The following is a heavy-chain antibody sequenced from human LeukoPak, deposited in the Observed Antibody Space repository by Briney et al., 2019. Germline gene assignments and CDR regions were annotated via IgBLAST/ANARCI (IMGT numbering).Heavy chain of an antibody. CDR1: GFTFSSYE. Sequence: GGSLRLSCAASGFTFSSYEMNWVRQAPGKGLEWVSYISSSGSTIYYANSVEGRFTISRDNAKNSLYLQMNSLRAEDTAVYYCAELGITMIGGVWGKGTTVTISS. J-gene: IGHJ6*04. CDR2: ISSSGSTI. CDR3: AELGITMIGGV. D-gene: IGHD3-10*02. V-gene: IGHV3-48*03.